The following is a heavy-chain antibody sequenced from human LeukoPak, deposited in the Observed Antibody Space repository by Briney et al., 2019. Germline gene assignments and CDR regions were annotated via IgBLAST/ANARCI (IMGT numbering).Heavy chain of an antibody. D-gene: IGHD4-11*01. CDR3: ARVRPNDYSNYFDY. CDR1: GGSISNYY. J-gene: IGHJ4*02. CDR2: IYYSGST. Sequence: SETLSLTCTVSGGSISNYYWSWIRQPPGKGLECIGYIYYSGSTNYNPSLKSRVTISVDTSKNQFSLKLDSVTAADTAVYYCARVRPNDYSNYFDYWGQGTLVT. V-gene: IGHV4-59*01.